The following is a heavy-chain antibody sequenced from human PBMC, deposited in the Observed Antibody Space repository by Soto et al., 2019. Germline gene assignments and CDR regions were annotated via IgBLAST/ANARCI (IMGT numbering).Heavy chain of an antibody. CDR2: IDPSDSYT. J-gene: IGHJ5*02. V-gene: IGHV5-10-1*01. Sequence: PGESLKISCKGSVYSFTSYWISWVRQMPGKGLEWMGRIDPSDSYTNYSPSFQGHVTISADKSISTAYLQWSSLKASDTAMYYCARHPYDSSGYYGNWFDPWGQGTLVTVSS. CDR3: ARHPYDSSGYYGNWFDP. CDR1: VYSFTSYW. D-gene: IGHD3-22*01.